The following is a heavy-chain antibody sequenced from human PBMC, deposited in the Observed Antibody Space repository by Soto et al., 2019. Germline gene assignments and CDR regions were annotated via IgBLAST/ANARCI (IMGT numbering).Heavy chain of an antibody. CDR2: IWSDGSNK. J-gene: IGHJ4*02. CDR1: GFTFSSYG. D-gene: IGHD5-12*01. CDR3: ARSMSTITDFDY. V-gene: IGHV3-33*01. Sequence: QVQLVESGGGVVQPGRSLRLSCAASGFTFSSYGMHWVRQAPGKGLEWVAVIWSDGSNKYYADSVKGRFTISRDNSENTLYLQMNSLRAEDTAVYYCARSMSTITDFDYWGQGTLVTVSS.